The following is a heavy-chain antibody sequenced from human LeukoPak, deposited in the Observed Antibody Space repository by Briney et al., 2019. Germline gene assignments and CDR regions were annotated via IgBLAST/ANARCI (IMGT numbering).Heavy chain of an antibody. CDR2: TYYRSKWYN. J-gene: IGHJ3*02. Sequence: SQTLSLTCAISGDSVSGISAVWNWVRQSPSRGLEWLGRTYYRSKWYNDYAVSVKSRITMNPDTSKNQLSLQLNSVTPEDTAVYYCARERIDAFDIWGQGTMVIVSS. CDR1: GDSVSGISAV. V-gene: IGHV6-1*01. D-gene: IGHD2-15*01. CDR3: ARERIDAFDI.